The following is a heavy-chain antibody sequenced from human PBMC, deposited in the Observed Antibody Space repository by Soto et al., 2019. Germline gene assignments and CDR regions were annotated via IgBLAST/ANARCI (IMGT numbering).Heavy chain of an antibody. CDR2: IYWDDDK. D-gene: IGHD3-16*01. V-gene: IGHV2-5*02. J-gene: IGHJ4*02. CDR1: GFSLSTSGVG. CDR3: APRRYWGVGVEY. Sequence: QITLKESGPTLVKPTQTLTLTCTFSGFSLSTSGVGVGWIRQPPGKALEWHALIYWDDDKRYSPSLKSRLTITKDTSKNQVVRTMTDMEPVDTATYYCAPRRYWGVGVEYCGQGPLVTVSS.